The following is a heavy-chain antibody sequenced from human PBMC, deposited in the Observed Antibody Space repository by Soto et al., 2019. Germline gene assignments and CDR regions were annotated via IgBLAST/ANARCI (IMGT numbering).Heavy chain of an antibody. CDR2: IKQDGSEK. Sequence: GGSLRLSCAASGFTFSSYWMSWVRQAPGKGLEWVANIKQDGSEKYYVDSVKGRFTISRDNAKNSLYLQMNSLRAEDTAVYYCARPGDRQQLVSRYFDYWGQGTLVTVSS. D-gene: IGHD6-13*01. CDR1: GFTFSSYW. CDR3: ARPGDRQQLVSRYFDY. V-gene: IGHV3-7*01. J-gene: IGHJ4*02.